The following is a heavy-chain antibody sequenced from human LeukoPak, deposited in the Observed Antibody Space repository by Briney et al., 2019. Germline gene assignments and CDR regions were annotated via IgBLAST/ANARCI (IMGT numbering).Heavy chain of an antibody. J-gene: IGHJ4*02. V-gene: IGHV3-21*01. CDR3: ASVPGETKKRAIDY. CDR2: ISGSSSYI. Sequence: GGSLRLSCAASGFSFSIYSMNWVRQAPGKGLEWVSAISGSSSYIYYADSVKGRFTISRDNAKNSVDLQMNSLRAEDTAVYYCASVPGETKKRAIDYWGQGTLVTVSS. CDR1: GFSFSIYS. D-gene: IGHD3-10*01.